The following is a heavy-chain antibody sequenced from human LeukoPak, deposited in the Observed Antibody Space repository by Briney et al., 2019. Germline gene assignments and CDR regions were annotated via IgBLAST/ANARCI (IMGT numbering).Heavy chain of an antibody. CDR3: ARFSPRAMGNYLDF. Sequence: PSQTLSLTCAVSGGSISSGSYSWSWIRQPPGKGLEWIGYIYPRGSTYYNPSLKSRVILSLDKSANQFSLNLSSVTAADTAVYYCARFSPRAMGNYLDFWGQGTLVSVSS. D-gene: IGHD7-27*01. CDR1: GGSISSGSYS. CDR2: IYPRGST. V-gene: IGHV4-30-2*01. J-gene: IGHJ4*02.